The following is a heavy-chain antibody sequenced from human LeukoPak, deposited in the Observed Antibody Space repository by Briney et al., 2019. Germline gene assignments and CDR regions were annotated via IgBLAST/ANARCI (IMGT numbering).Heavy chain of an antibody. CDR1: GFTFSSYG. V-gene: IGHV3-30*02. J-gene: IGHJ4*02. D-gene: IGHD3-3*01. Sequence: GGSLRLSCAASGFTFSSYGMHWVRQAPGKGLEWVAFIRYDGSNKYYADSVKGRFTISRDNSKNTLYLQMNSLRAEDTAVYYCAKLSSNYDLWSGYYGGYWGQGTLVTVSS. CDR2: IRYDGSNK. CDR3: AKLSSNYDLWSGYYGGY.